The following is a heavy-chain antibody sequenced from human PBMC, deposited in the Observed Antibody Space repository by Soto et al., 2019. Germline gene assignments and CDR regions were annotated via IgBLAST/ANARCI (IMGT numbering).Heavy chain of an antibody. V-gene: IGHV1-8*01. Sequence: QVQLVQSGAEVKKPGASVKVSCETSGYTFTNYDINWVRQAAGQGLEWMGWINPDSDNTGYAQKFQGRVTMTRDTSISTAYMELKSLRSEDTAVYYCARGRRYCTTTSCYPPALFPYGMDVWGQGTTVTVSS. CDR3: ARGRRYCTTTSCYPPALFPYGMDV. J-gene: IGHJ6*02. CDR2: INPDSDNT. D-gene: IGHD2-2*01. CDR1: GYTFTNYD.